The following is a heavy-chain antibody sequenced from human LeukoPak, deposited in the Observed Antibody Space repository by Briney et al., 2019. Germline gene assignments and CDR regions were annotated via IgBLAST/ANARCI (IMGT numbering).Heavy chain of an antibody. CDR3: AREPRRNGYNYYDAFDI. V-gene: IGHV3-74*01. J-gene: IGHJ3*02. D-gene: IGHD5-24*01. CDR2: INSDGSST. CDR1: GFTFSTYW. Sequence: GGSLRLSCAASGFTFSTYWMHWVCQAPGKGLVWVSRINSDGSSTDYTDSVKGRFTLSRDNAKNTLYLQMNTLRADDTAVYYCAREPRRNGYNYYDAFDIWGQGTMVTVSS.